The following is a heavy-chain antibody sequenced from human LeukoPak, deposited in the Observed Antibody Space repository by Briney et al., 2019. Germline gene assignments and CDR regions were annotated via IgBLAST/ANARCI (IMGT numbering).Heavy chain of an antibody. D-gene: IGHD2-15*01. J-gene: IGHJ6*02. V-gene: IGHV4-39*02. Sequence: SETLTLPCSVSGGSISKSPYYWAWIRQTPGKGLEWIANIYYSGNTYYNLSLKSRVPISVDTSKNHFSLKLNSVTAADTAVYYCARSGPYCSGGSCYAYAMDVWGQGTTATVSS. CDR1: GGSISKSPYY. CDR2: IYYSGNT. CDR3: ARSGPYCSGGSCYAYAMDV.